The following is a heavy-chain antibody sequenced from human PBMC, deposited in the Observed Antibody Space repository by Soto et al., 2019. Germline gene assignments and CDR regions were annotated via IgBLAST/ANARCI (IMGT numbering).Heavy chain of an antibody. Sequence: LQLQESGPGLVKPSETLSLTCTVSGGSISSSSYYWGWIRQPPGKGLEWIGSIYYSGSTYYNPSLKSRVTISVDTSKNQFSLKLSSVTAADTAVYYCARARLHQYYFDYWGQGTLVTVSS. D-gene: IGHD4-4*01. CDR3: ARARLHQYYFDY. V-gene: IGHV4-39*01. J-gene: IGHJ4*02. CDR1: GGSISSSSYY. CDR2: IYYSGST.